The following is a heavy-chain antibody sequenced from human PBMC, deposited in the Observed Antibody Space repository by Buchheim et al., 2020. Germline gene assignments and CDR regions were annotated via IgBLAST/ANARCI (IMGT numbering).Heavy chain of an antibody. CDR1: GGSISSGGYY. CDR3: ARDTYYDFWSGYTGYYYYYGMDV. D-gene: IGHD3-3*01. Sequence: QVQLQESGPGLVKPSQTLSLTCTVSGGSISSGGYYWSWIRQHPGKGLEWIGYIYYSGSTYYNPSLKSRVTISVDTPKNQFSLKLSSVTAADTAVYYCARDTYYDFWSGYTGYYYYYGMDVWGQGTT. J-gene: IGHJ6*02. CDR2: IYYSGST. V-gene: IGHV4-31*03.